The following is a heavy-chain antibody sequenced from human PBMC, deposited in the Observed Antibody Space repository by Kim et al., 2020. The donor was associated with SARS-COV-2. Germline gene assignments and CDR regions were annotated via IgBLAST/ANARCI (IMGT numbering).Heavy chain of an antibody. Sequence: YTAPVKARFTISQDHPKNTLYLQMNSLRAEDTAVYYCAKDSGSLKGDFGYWGQGTLVTVSS. CDR3: AKDSGSLKGDFGY. D-gene: IGHD1-26*01. J-gene: IGHJ4*02. V-gene: IGHV3-23*01.